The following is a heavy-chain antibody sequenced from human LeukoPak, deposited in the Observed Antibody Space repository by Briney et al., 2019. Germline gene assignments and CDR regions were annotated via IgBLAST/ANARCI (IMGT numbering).Heavy chain of an antibody. CDR1: GGTFSSYA. Sequence: ASVKVSCKASGGTFSSYAISWVRQAPGQGLEWMGGIIPIFGTANYAQKFQGRVTITADESTSTAYMELSSLRSEDTAVYYCARDSGSYSDPFDDWGQGTLVTVSS. CDR3: ARDSGSYSDPFDD. D-gene: IGHD1-26*01. V-gene: IGHV1-69*13. J-gene: IGHJ4*02. CDR2: IIPIFGTA.